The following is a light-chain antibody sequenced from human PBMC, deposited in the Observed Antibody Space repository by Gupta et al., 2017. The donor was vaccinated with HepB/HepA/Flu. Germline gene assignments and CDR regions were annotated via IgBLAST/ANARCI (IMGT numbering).Light chain of an antibody. CDR1: SSDVGGYNY. CDR3: SSYRSSRTRYV. V-gene: IGLV2-14*03. Sequence: QSALTQPASVSGSPGQSITISCTGPSSDVGGYNYVSWYQQHPGKAPKLMIYDVNNRPSGVSNRFSGSKSGNTASLTISGLQAEDEADYYCSSYRSSRTRYVFGSGTKVTVL. J-gene: IGLJ1*01. CDR2: DVN.